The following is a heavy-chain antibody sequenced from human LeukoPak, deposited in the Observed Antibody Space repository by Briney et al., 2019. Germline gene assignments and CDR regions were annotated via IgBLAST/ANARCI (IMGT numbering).Heavy chain of an antibody. CDR3: AREKSYYDILTRYYYYYYGMDV. V-gene: IGHV3-7*01. CDR2: IKQDGSEK. J-gene: IGHJ6*02. D-gene: IGHD3-9*01. Sequence: PGGSLRLSCAASGFTFGSYWMSWVRQAPGKGLEWVANIKQDGSEKYYVDSVKGRFTISRDNAKNSLYLQMNSLRAEDTAMYYCAREKSYYDILTRYYYYYYGMDVWGQGTTVTVSS. CDR1: GFTFGSYW.